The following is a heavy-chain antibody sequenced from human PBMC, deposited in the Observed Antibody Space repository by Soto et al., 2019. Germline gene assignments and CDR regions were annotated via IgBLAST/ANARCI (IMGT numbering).Heavy chain of an antibody. CDR2: IFYTGTT. D-gene: IGHD2-2*01. Sequence: TSETLSLTCTVSGGSISSGGYFWSWLRQHPGMGLEWIGYIFYTGTTYHNPSLKSRVTISVDTSKNQFSLKLSSVTAADTAVYYCAGSPRSSTNIDGYFQHWGQGTLVTVSS. CDR3: AGSPRSSTNIDGYFQH. CDR1: GGSISSGGYF. J-gene: IGHJ1*01. V-gene: IGHV4-31*03.